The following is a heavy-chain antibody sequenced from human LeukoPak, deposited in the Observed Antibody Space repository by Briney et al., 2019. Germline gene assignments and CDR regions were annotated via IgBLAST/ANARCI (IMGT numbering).Heavy chain of an antibody. V-gene: IGHV1-69*10. Sequence: SVKVSCKASGGTFSSYAISWVRQAPGQGLEWMGGIIPIFGIANYAQKFQGRVTITADKSTSTAYMELSSLRSEDTAVYYCARDHTGITIFGGSWFDPWGQGTLVTVSS. J-gene: IGHJ5*02. D-gene: IGHD3-3*01. CDR1: GGTFSSYA. CDR3: ARDHTGITIFGGSWFDP. CDR2: IIPIFGIA.